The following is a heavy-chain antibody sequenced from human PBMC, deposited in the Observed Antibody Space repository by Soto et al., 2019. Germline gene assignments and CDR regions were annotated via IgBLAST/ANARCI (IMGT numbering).Heavy chain of an antibody. J-gene: IGHJ4*02. V-gene: IGHV4-39*07. Sequence: PSETLSLTCTVSGGSISSSSYYWGWIRQPPGKGLEWIGSIYYSGSTYYNPSLKSRVTISVDTSKNQFSLKLSSVTAADTAVYYCARGILRYFDWLSVFSPTFDYWGQGTLVTVSS. CDR3: ARGILRYFDWLSVFSPTFDY. CDR2: IYYSGST. D-gene: IGHD3-9*01. CDR1: GGSISSSSYY.